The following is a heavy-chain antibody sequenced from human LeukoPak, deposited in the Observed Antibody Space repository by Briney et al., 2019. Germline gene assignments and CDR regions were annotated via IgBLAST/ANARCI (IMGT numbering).Heavy chain of an antibody. CDR1: GFTFSSYA. CDR3: ASHTIFGVVIENY. Sequence: GGSLRLSCAASGFTFSSYAMSWVRQAPGKGLEWVSAITGSGGSTYYADSVKGRFTISRDNAKNSLYLQMNSLRAEDTAVYYCASHTIFGVVIENYWGQGTLVTVSS. D-gene: IGHD3-3*01. CDR2: ITGSGGST. V-gene: IGHV3-23*01. J-gene: IGHJ4*02.